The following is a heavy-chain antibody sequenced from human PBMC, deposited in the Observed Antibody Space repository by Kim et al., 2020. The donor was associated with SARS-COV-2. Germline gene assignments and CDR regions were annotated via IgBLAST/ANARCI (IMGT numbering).Heavy chain of an antibody. V-gene: IGHV3-23*01. CDR2: ISGSGGST. CDR3: AKDLNSRGYSSGWYPGPFDY. J-gene: IGHJ4*02. CDR1: GFTFSSYA. Sequence: GGSLRLSCAASGFTFSSYAMSWVRQAPGKGLEWVSAISGSGGSTYYADSVKGRFTISRDNSKNTLYLQMNSLRAEDTAVYYCAKDLNSRGYSSGWYPGPFDYWGQGTLVTVSS. D-gene: IGHD6-19*01.